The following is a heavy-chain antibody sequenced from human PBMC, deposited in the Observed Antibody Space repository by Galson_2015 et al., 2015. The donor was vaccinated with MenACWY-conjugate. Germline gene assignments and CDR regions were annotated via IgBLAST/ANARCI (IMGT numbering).Heavy chain of an antibody. J-gene: IGHJ5*02. D-gene: IGHD3-9*01. CDR1: GYTFTLYA. Sequence: SVKVSCKASGYTFTLYAMHWVRQAPGQGLEWMGWINAGNGNTKYSQKFHDRVTITRDISASTVYMELTSLGSEDTAVYYCARGASPLIGYLKRDWFDPWGQGTLVTVSS. CDR3: ARGASPLIGYLKRDWFDP. CDR2: INAGNGNT. V-gene: IGHV1-3*01.